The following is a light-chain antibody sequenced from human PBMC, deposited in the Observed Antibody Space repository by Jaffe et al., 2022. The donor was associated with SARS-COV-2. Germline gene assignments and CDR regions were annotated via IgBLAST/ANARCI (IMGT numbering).Light chain of an antibody. Sequence: EIVLTQSPVTLSLSPGERATLSCRASQSLTNYLAWYQHKPGQAPRLLIYDASTRATGIPARFSGSGSGTDFTLTISSLEPEDFAVYYCQQRYSWPLTFGGGTKVDIK. CDR2: DAS. CDR3: QQRYSWPLT. J-gene: IGKJ4*01. V-gene: IGKV3-11*01. CDR1: QSLTNY.